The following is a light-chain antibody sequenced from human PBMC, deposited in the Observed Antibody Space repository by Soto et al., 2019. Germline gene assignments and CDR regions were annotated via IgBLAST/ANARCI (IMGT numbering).Light chain of an antibody. CDR1: QSISSW. CDR3: QQYNSYPLT. Sequence: DIQMTQSPSTLSASVGDRVTITCRASQSISSWLAWYQQKPGKAPNLLIYKASSLESGVPSRFSGSGSGTDFTLTISSLQPDDFATYYCQQYNSYPLTIGGGTKVDIK. V-gene: IGKV1-5*03. CDR2: KAS. J-gene: IGKJ4*01.